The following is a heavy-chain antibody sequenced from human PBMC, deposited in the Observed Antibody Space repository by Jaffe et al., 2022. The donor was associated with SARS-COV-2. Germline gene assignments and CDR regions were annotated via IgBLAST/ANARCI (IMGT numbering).Heavy chain of an antibody. D-gene: IGHD3-3*01. CDR2: IYYSGST. CDR3: ARLSRVLRFLEWLEGVGDY. CDR1: GGSISSSSYY. V-gene: IGHV4-39*01. Sequence: QLQLQESGPGLVKPSETLSLTCTVSGGSISSSSYYWGWIRQPPGKGLEWIGSIYYSGSTYYNPSLKSRVTISVDTSKNQFSLKLSSVTAADTAVYYCARLSRVLRFLEWLEGVGDYWGQGTLVTVSS. J-gene: IGHJ4*02.